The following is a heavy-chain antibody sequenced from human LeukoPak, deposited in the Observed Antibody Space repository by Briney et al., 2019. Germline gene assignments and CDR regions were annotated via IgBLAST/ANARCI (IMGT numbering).Heavy chain of an antibody. CDR2: ISYDGSNK. D-gene: IGHD3-16*01. Sequence: GGSLRLSCAASGFTFSSFAMHWVRQAPGKGLEWVAVISYDGSNKYDADSVKGRFTISRDNAENSLYLQMSNLRAEDTAVYFCARGGGLDVWGQGATVTVSS. CDR1: GFTFSSFA. CDR3: ARGGGLDV. V-gene: IGHV3-30-3*01. J-gene: IGHJ6*02.